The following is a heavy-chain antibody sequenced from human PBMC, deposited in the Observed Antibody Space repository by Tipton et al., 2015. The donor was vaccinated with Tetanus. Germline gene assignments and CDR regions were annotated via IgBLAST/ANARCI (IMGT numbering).Heavy chain of an antibody. CDR2: ISPGDSEA. CDR1: GHNSRSYW. J-gene: IGHJ5*02. Sequence: QLVQSGAEVKKPGESLKISCKASGHNSRSYWINWVRQMPGKGLEWMGIISPGDSEATYSPAFQGQITIAADKSLSTAYLQWSSLKASDTAIYFCARLPKHYSASGSTCGQGTLVTVSS. D-gene: IGHD2-21*01. V-gene: IGHV5-51*01. CDR3: ARLPKHYSASGST.